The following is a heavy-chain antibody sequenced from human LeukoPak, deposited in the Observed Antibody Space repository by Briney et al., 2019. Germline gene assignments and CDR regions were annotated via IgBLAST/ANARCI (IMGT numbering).Heavy chain of an antibody. Sequence: HAGGSLRLSCAASGFTFSSHGMNWVRQAPGRGLEWVSGISPSGGITYYTDSVKGRFTISRDNSKNTVSLQMNSLRAEDTAVYYCASTLRVLAARPPQDWGQGTLVTVSS. CDR1: GFTFSSHG. D-gene: IGHD6-6*01. CDR2: ISPSGGIT. J-gene: IGHJ4*02. CDR3: ASTLRVLAARPPQD. V-gene: IGHV3-23*01.